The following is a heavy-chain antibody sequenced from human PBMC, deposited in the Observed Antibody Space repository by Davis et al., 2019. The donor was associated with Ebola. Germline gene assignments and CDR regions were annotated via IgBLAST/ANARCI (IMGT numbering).Heavy chain of an antibody. Sequence: GESLKISCAASGFTFSSYSMNWVRQAPGKGLEWVSSISSSSSYIYYADSVKGRFTISRDNAKNSLYLQMNSLRAEDTAVYYCARTIQGWFDPWGQGTLVTVSS. J-gene: IGHJ5*02. V-gene: IGHV3-21*01. CDR1: GFTFSSYS. CDR2: ISSSSSYI. CDR3: ARTIQGWFDP.